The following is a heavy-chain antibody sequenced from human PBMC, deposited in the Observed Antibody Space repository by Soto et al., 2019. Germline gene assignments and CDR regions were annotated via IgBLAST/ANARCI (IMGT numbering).Heavy chain of an antibody. D-gene: IGHD3-3*01. CDR2: IYPGDSDT. V-gene: IGHV5-51*01. CDR3: ARINYDFWSGYRTHIYNWFDP. J-gene: IGHJ5*02. Sequence: PGESLKISCKGSGYSFTSYWIGWVRQMPGKGLEWMGIIYPGDSDTRYSPSLQGQVTISADKSISTAYLQWSSLKASDTAMYYCARINYDFWSGYRTHIYNWFDPWGQGTLVTVSS. CDR1: GYSFTSYW.